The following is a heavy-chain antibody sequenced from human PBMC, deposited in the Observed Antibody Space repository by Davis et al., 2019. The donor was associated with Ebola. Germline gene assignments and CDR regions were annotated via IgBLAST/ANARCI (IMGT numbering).Heavy chain of an antibody. J-gene: IGHJ6*02. CDR1: GFTFSSYG. CDR2: IRFDGSNK. CDR3: ARGAYCGGGSCYSGTNHYSGMDV. D-gene: IGHD2-15*01. V-gene: IGHV3-30*02. Sequence: GGSLRLSCAASGFTFSSYGMHWVRRAPGKGLEWVAFIRFDGSNKYYEDSVKGRFTISRDNSRNTLYLQMNSLRNEDTAVYFCARGAYCGGGSCYSGTNHYSGMDVWGQGTTVTVSS.